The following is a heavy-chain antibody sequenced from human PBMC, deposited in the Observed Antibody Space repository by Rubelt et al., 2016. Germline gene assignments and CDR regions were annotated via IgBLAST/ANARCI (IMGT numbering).Heavy chain of an antibody. V-gene: IGHV3-21*01. Sequence: EVQLVESGGGLVKPGGSLRLSCAASGFTFSSYSMNWVRQAPGKGLEWVSSISSSSSYIYYADSVKGRFTISRDNAKNSLYLQMNSLRAEDTAVYYCARDRLVVPAAPGGNWFDPWGQGTLVTVSS. D-gene: IGHD2-2*01. J-gene: IGHJ5*02. CDR3: ARDRLVVPAAPGGNWFDP. CDR2: ISSSSSYI. CDR1: GFTFSSYS.